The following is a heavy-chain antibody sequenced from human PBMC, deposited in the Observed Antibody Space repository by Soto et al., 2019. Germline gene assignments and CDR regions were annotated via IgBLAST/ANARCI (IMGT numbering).Heavy chain of an antibody. Sequence: QEQVVESGGGVVQPGRSLRLSCAASGFTFRTHAMHWVRQAPGRGLEWVAIISYDGTTKDYADSVKGRFTISRDNSKNAVYLQMNSLRSEDTALYYCARDWRTAGTTGWFDPWGQGTLVTVSS. J-gene: IGHJ5*02. CDR2: ISYDGTTK. V-gene: IGHV3-30-3*01. CDR1: GFTFRTHA. D-gene: IGHD6-13*01. CDR3: ARDWRTAGTTGWFDP.